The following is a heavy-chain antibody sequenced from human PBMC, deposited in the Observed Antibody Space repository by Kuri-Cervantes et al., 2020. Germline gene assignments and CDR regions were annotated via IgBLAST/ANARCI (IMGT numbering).Heavy chain of an antibody. D-gene: IGHD2-2*01. V-gene: IGHV3-30-3*01. J-gene: IGHJ6*03. CDR3: AKDASTFPGYCSSTSCYPYYYYYYMDV. CDR1: GFTFSSYA. CDR2: ISYDGSNK. Sequence: GESLKISCAASGFTFSSYAMHWVRQAPGKGLEWVAVISYDGSNKYYADSVKGRFTISRDNSKNTLYLQMNSLRAEDTAVYYCAKDASTFPGYCSSTSCYPYYYYYYMDVWGKGTTVTVSS.